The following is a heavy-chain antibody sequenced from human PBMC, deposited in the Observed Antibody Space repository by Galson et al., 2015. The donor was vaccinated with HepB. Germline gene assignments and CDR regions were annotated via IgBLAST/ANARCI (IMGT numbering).Heavy chain of an antibody. Sequence: SVKVSCKASGYTFSRYAISWVRQAPGQGLEWMGGINPNFGTANYAQKFQGRVTITTDESTSTAYMELSSLRSEDTAVCYCASWGVRTFDIWGQGTMVTVSS. CDR1: GYTFSRYA. V-gene: IGHV1-69*05. J-gene: IGHJ3*02. CDR3: ASWGVRTFDI. CDR2: INPNFGTA. D-gene: IGHD3-10*01.